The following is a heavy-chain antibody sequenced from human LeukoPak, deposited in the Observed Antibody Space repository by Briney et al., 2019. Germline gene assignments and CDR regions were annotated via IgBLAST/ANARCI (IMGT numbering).Heavy chain of an antibody. V-gene: IGHV1-2*02. CDR1: GYTFTCYY. D-gene: IGHD3-10*01. Sequence: ASVKVSCKASGYTFTCYYMHWVRQAPGQGLEWMGWINPNSGGTNYAQKFQGRVTMTRDTSISTAYMELSRLRSDDTAVYYCARMNYYGSGSYYIGAFDIWGQGTMVTVSS. J-gene: IGHJ3*02. CDR3: ARMNYYGSGSYYIGAFDI. CDR2: INPNSGGT.